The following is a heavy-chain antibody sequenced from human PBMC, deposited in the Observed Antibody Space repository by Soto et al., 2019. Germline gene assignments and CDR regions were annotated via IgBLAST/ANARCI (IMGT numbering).Heavy chain of an antibody. Sequence: QVQLVQSGAEVKKPGSSVKVSCKASGGTFSSYAISWVRQAPGQGLEWMGGIIPIFGTANYAQKFQGRVTITADEATSTAYMELSSMRSEDTAVYYCAREASPVAGAQDYYYYGMDVWGQGTTVTVSS. CDR3: AREASPVAGAQDYYYYGMDV. J-gene: IGHJ6*02. CDR1: GGTFSSYA. V-gene: IGHV1-69*01. CDR2: IIPIFGTA. D-gene: IGHD6-19*01.